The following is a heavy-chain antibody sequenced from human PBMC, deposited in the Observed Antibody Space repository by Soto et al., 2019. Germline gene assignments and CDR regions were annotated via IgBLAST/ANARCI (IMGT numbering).Heavy chain of an antibody. D-gene: IGHD4-17*01. CDR3: AKEAGNYGDYAFDY. CDR1: GFTFSSNG. V-gene: IGHV3-30*18. CDR2: ISYDGRRK. J-gene: IGHJ4*02. Sequence: PGGSLRLSCAASGFTFSSNGMHWVRQAPGKGLEWVAVISYDGRRKYYTDAAKGRFTISRDTSKNTLYLQMNSLRGEDTAVYYCAKEAGNYGDYAFDYWGQGALVTVSS.